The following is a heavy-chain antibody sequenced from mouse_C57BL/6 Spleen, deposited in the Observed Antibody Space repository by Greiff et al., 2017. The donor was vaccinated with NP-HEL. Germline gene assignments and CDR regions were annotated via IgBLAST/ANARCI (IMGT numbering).Heavy chain of an antibody. V-gene: IGHV1-69*01. Sequence: QVHVKQPGAELVMPGASVKLSCKASGYTFTSYWMHWVKQRPGQGLEWIGEIDPSDSYTNYNQKFKGKSTLTVDKSSSTAYMQLSSLTSEDSAVYYCARSITTKYYFDYWGQGTTLTVSS. CDR3: ARSITTKYYFDY. CDR1: GYTFTSYW. D-gene: IGHD2-4*01. J-gene: IGHJ2*01. CDR2: IDPSDSYT.